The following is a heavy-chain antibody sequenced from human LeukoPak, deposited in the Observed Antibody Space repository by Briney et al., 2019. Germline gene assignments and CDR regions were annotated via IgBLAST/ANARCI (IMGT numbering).Heavy chain of an antibody. Sequence: GGSLRHSCAASGFTFNNYGVHWVRQAPGKGLEWVAAISYDGRNKYYPDSVKGRFTISRDNTKNTLYLQMNSVRPEDTAVYYCAKDPQSFGESLFFDYWGQGTLATVSS. D-gene: IGHD3-10*01. V-gene: IGHV3-30*18. CDR1: GFTFNNYG. J-gene: IGHJ4*02. CDR3: AKDPQSFGESLFFDY. CDR2: ISYDGRNK.